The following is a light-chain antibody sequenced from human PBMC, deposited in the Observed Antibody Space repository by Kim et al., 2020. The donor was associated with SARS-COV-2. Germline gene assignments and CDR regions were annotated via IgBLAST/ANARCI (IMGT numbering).Light chain of an antibody. CDR1: QDISNY. Sequence: DIQMTQSPSSLSASVGDRVTITCQASQDISNYLNWYQQKPGKAPKLLIYDASNLETGVPSRFSGSGSGTDFTFTISSLQPEGIATYYCHQYDNLPFTFGPGTTVDIK. CDR2: DAS. J-gene: IGKJ3*01. CDR3: HQYDNLPFT. V-gene: IGKV1-33*01.